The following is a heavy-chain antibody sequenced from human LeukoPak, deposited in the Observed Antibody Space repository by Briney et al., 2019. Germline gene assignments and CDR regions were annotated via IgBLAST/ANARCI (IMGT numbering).Heavy chain of an antibody. CDR2: INSDGSST. CDR1: GFTFSSYW. J-gene: IGHJ4*02. D-gene: IGHD1-26*01. V-gene: IGHV3-74*01. CDR3: ARVLPYSGSYYY. Sequence: PGGSLRLSCAASGFTFSSYWMHWVRQAPGKGPVWVSRINSDGSSTSYADSVKGRFTISRDNAKNTLYLQMNSLRAEDTAVYYCARVLPYSGSYYYWGQGTLVTVSS.